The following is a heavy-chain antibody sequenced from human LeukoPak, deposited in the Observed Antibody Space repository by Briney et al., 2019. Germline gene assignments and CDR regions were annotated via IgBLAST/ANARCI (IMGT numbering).Heavy chain of an antibody. J-gene: IGHJ5*02. CDR3: ARDGYSSSWYGNWFDP. D-gene: IGHD6-13*01. V-gene: IGHV4-34*01. CDR1: GGSFSGYY. Sequence: PSETLSLTXAVYGGSFSGYYWSWIRQPPGKGLEWIGEINHSGSTNYNPPLKRRVTISVETSKNQFSLNLSSVTAADTAVYYCARDGYSSSWYGNWFDPWGQGTLVTVSS. CDR2: INHSGST.